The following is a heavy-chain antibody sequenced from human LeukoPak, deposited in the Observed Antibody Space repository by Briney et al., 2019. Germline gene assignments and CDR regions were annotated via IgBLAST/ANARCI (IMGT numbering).Heavy chain of an antibody. CDR3: AREHSGGWFDY. CDR1: GFTFSSYAM. CDR2: IYHTGST. D-gene: IGHD2-15*01. J-gene: IGHJ4*02. V-gene: IGHV4-4*02. Sequence: GSLRLSCAASGFTFSSYAMSWVRQAPGKGLEWIAEIYHTGSTKYNPSLKSRVTISVDKSKNQFSLNLSSVTAADTAVYYCAREHSGGWFDYWGQGTLVTVSS.